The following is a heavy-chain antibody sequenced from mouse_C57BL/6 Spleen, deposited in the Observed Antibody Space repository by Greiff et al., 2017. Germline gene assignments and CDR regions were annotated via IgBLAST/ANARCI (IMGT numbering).Heavy chain of an antibody. CDR1: GYSITSGYY. V-gene: IGHV3-6*01. CDR2: ISYDGSN. CDR3: ARPTTGWYFDV. Sequence: EVQLVESGPGLVKPSQSLSLTCSVTGYSITSGYYWNWIRQFPGNKLEWMGYISYDGSNNYNPSLKNRSSITRDTSKNQFFLKLNSVTTEDTATYYCARPTTGWYFDVWGTGTTVTVSS. D-gene: IGHD1-1*01. J-gene: IGHJ1*03.